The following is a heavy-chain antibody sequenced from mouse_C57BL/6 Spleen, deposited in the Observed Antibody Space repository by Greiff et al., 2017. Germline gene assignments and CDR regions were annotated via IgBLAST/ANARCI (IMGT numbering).Heavy chain of an antibody. D-gene: IGHD1-1*01. CDR3: ARGTTVVVNWYFDV. CDR1: GYTFTSYW. Sequence: VQLQQPGAELVKPGASVKLSCQASGYTFTSYWMHWVKPRPGQGLEWIGMIHPNSGSTNYNEKFKSKATLTVDKSSSTAYMQLSSLTSEDSAVYYCARGTTVVVNWYFDVWGTGTTVTVSS. J-gene: IGHJ1*03. V-gene: IGHV1-64*01. CDR2: IHPNSGST.